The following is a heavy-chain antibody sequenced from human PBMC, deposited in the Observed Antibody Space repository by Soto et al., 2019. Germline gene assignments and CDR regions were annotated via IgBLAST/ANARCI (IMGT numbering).Heavy chain of an antibody. CDR3: ARDGATAGTPRNWFDP. CDR1: GYTFTTYA. V-gene: IGHV1-3*05. CDR2: IVTGNGDT. D-gene: IGHD6-13*01. J-gene: IGHJ5*02. Sequence: QVQLVQSGAEEKKPGASVKVSCKTSGYTFTTYAVHWVRQAPGQRLEWMGWIVTGNGDTRYSEEFQGRVSITRDTSWTTAYMELSSLRSEDTAVYYCARDGATAGTPRNWFDPWGQGTLVTVSS.